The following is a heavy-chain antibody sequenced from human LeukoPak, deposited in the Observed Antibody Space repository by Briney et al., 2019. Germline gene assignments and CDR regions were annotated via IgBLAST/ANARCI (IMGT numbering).Heavy chain of an antibody. J-gene: IGHJ4*02. V-gene: IGHV4-39*01. CDR3: ARLLAAAVIDY. Sequence: SETLSLTCTVSGGSISSSSYYWGWIRQPPGKGLEWIGSIYYSGSTYYNPSLKSRVTISVDTSKNQFSLKLSSVTAADTALYYCARLLAAAVIDYWGQGTLVTVSS. CDR1: GGSISSSSYY. CDR2: IYYSGST. D-gene: IGHD6-13*01.